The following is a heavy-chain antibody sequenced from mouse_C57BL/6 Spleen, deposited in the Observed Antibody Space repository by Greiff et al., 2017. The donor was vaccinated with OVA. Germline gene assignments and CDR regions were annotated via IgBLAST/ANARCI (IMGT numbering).Heavy chain of an antibody. J-gene: IGHJ3*01. V-gene: IGHV1-69*01. CDR2: IDPSDSYT. Sequence: QVQLQQPGAELVMPGASVKLSCKASGYTFTSYWMHWVKQRPGQGLEWIGEIDPSDSYTNYNQKFKGKSTVTVDKSSSTAYMQLSSLTSEDSAVYYCARSDTTVGAYWGQGTLVTVSA. D-gene: IGHD1-1*01. CDR3: ARSDTTVGAY. CDR1: GYTFTSYW.